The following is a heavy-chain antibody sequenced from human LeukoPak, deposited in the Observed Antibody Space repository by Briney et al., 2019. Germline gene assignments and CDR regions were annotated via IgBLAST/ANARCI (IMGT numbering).Heavy chain of an antibody. J-gene: IGHJ5*02. V-gene: IGHV4-31*03. CDR2: IYYSEST. Sequence: SETLSLTCTVSGGSISSGGYYWSWIRQHPGKGLEWIGYIYYSESTYYNPSLKSRVTISVDTSKNQFSLKLSSVTAADTAVYYCARSRVYDILTGYLYNWFDPWGQGTLVTVSS. D-gene: IGHD3-9*01. CDR3: ARSRVYDILTGYLYNWFDP. CDR1: GGSISSGGYY.